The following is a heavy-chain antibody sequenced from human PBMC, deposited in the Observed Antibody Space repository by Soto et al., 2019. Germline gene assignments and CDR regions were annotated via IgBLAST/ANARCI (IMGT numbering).Heavy chain of an antibody. Sequence: QVTLKESGPVLVKPTETLTLTCTVPGFSLSNARMGVSWIRQPPGKALEWLAHILSNDEKTYSTSLKSRLTISKHTSKSQVGLTITNMDPVDTAPYDCGRTSSGFRPDAFDIWGQGTMVTVSS. CDR2: ILSNDEK. CDR1: GFSLSNARMG. V-gene: IGHV2-26*01. D-gene: IGHD3-22*01. J-gene: IGHJ3*02. CDR3: GRTSSGFRPDAFDI.